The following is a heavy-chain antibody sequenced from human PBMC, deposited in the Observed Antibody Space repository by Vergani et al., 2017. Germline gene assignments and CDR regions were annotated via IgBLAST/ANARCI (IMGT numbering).Heavy chain of an antibody. CDR2: IIPIFGTA. CDR1: GFTFSSYA. V-gene: IGHV1-69*01. D-gene: IGHD3-16*02. Sequence: QVQLVESGGGVVQPGRSLRLSCAASGFTFSSYAISWVRQAPGQGLEWMGGIIPIFGTANYAQKFQGRVTITADESTSTAYMELSSLRSEDTAVYYCARRGAYYDYVWGSYRYTGGYYYYGMDVWGQGTTVTVSS. CDR3: ARRGAYYDYVWGSYRYTGGYYYYGMDV. J-gene: IGHJ6*02.